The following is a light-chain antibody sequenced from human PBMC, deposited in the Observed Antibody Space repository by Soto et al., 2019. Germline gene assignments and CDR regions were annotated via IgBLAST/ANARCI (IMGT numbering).Light chain of an antibody. CDR2: DAS. CDR3: QQYDNLFT. Sequence: DIQITQSPSSLSVSVGDRVTITCQASQDISNYLNWYQQKPGKAPKLLIYDASNLETGVPSRFSGSGSGTDFTFTISSLQPEDIATYYCQQYDNLFTFGQGTKVDIK. V-gene: IGKV1-33*01. J-gene: IGKJ2*01. CDR1: QDISNY.